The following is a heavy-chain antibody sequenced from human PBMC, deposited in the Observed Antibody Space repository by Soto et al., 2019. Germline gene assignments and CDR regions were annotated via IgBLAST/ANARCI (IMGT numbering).Heavy chain of an antibody. CDR2: IYYNGDT. CDR3: ARETGYYGGYSWFDP. J-gene: IGHJ5*02. D-gene: IGHD3-3*01. CDR1: GGSISAAAYY. V-gene: IGHV4-31*03. Sequence: SETLSLTCTVSGGSISAAAYYWSWIRQLPGKGLEWIGYIYYNGDTYYNPSLERRVTISLDTSKNQFSLELTSVTAADTAVYYCARETGYYGGYSWFDPWGRGTLVTVSS.